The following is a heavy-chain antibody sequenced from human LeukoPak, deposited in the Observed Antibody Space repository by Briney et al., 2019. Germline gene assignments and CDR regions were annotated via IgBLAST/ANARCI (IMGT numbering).Heavy chain of an antibody. D-gene: IGHD6-19*01. Sequence: ASVKVSCKASGYTFTNYGISWVRQAPGQGLEWMGWISAYNGNTNYAQKLQGRVTMTTDTSTSTAYMELRSLRSDDTAVYYCARGRVEYSSGWYLDYYYMDVWGKGTTVTVSS. CDR3: ARGRVEYSSGWYLDYYYMDV. CDR2: ISAYNGNT. V-gene: IGHV1-18*01. J-gene: IGHJ6*03. CDR1: GYTFTNYG.